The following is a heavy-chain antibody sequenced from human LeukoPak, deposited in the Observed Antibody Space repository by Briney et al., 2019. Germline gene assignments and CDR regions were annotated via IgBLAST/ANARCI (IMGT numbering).Heavy chain of an antibody. CDR1: GFTFSSYS. CDR2: ISSSSSYI. CDR3: ARAGPIAAAGTGDAFDI. J-gene: IGHJ3*02. D-gene: IGHD6-13*01. Sequence: PGGSLRLSCAASGFTFSSYSMNWVRQAPGKGLEWVSSISSSSSYIYYADSVKGRFTISRDNAKNSLYLQMNSLRAEDTAVYYCARAGPIAAAGTGDAFDIWGQGTMVTVSS. V-gene: IGHV3-21*01.